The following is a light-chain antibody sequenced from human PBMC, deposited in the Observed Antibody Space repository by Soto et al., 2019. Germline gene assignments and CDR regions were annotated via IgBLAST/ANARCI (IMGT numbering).Light chain of an antibody. Sequence: DIVMTQSPDSLAVSLGERATINCKSSQNILFADNKKNYLAWYQQKPGQPPKVLFYWASTRESGVPDRFSGSGSGTDFTLTLSGLQAEDVAVYYGQQYYSTLAPTFGGGTKVEIK. CDR3: QQYYSTLAPT. J-gene: IGKJ4*01. V-gene: IGKV4-1*01. CDR2: WAS. CDR1: QNILFADNKKNY.